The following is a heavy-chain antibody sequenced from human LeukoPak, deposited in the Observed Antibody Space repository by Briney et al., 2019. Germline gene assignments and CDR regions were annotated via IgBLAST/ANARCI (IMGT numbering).Heavy chain of an antibody. CDR3: ARQTWELSGLDY. J-gene: IGHJ4*02. Sequence: PSETLSLTCTVSGGSISSSSYYWGWIRHPPVKGLEWFWCIYYSESTYYNPSLKSRVTISLDTSKNQFSLKLSSVTAADTAVYYCARQTWELSGLDYWGQGTLVTVSS. CDR2: IYYSEST. D-gene: IGHD1-26*01. V-gene: IGHV4-39*01. CDR1: GGSISSSSYY.